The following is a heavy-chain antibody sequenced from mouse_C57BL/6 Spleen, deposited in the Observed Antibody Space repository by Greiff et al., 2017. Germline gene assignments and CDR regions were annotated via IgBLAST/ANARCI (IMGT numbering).Heavy chain of an antibody. D-gene: IGHD1-1*01. CDR3: ARSITTVDFDY. CDR2: ISSGSSTI. J-gene: IGHJ2*01. CDR1: GFTFSDYG. V-gene: IGHV5-17*01. Sequence: EVKLVESGGGLVKPGGSLKLSCAASGFTFSDYGMHWVRQAPEKGLEWVAYISSGSSTIYYADTVKGRFTSSRDNAKNTLFLQMTSLRSEDTAMYYCARSITTVDFDYWGQGTTLTVSS.